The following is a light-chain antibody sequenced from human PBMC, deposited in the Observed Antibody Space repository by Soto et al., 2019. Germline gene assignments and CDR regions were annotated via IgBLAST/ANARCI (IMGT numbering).Light chain of an antibody. J-gene: IGKJ5*01. Sequence: EIVMTQSPASLSVSPGERVTLYCRAGQGVTTNFAWYQQKSGQSPRLPIYDVSTRATGVPARFSGTGSATDFTLTISGLQSEDSAVYFCQQYNNWPFSFGQGTRLEI. CDR2: DVS. CDR1: QGVTTN. V-gene: IGKV3-15*01. CDR3: QQYNNWPFS.